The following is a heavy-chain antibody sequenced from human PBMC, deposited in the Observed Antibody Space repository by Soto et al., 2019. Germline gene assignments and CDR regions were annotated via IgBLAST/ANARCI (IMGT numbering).Heavy chain of an antibody. D-gene: IGHD2-2*01. CDR3: ARGSEDILVVPAAMIAFDI. CDR1: GGTFSSYA. CDR2: IIPIFGTA. J-gene: IGHJ3*02. V-gene: IGHV1-69*01. Sequence: QVQLVQSGAEVKKPGSSVKVSCKASGGTFSSYAISWVRQAPGQGLEWMGGIIPIFGTANYAQKFQGRVTITADESTSTAYMELSSLRSEDTAVYYCARGSEDILVVPAAMIAFDIWGQGTMVTVSS.